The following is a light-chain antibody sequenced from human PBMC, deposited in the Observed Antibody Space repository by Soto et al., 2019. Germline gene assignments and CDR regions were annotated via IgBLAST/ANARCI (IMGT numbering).Light chain of an antibody. V-gene: IGKV3D-15*01. CDR1: QTVSAN. CDR3: QQYNNWPPWT. Sequence: EIVMTQSPATLSVSPWERVTLSCRASQTVSANLVWYQQKPGQAPRLLIYGASTRATGTPARFSGSGSGTEFTLTISSLQSEDFAVYYCQQYNNWPPWTFGQGTKVDIK. CDR2: GAS. J-gene: IGKJ1*01.